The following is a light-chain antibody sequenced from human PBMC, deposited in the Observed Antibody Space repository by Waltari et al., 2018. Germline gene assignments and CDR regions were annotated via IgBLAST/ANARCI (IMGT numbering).Light chain of an antibody. CDR2: DVS. V-gene: IGLV2-14*03. Sequence: QSALTQPASVSGSPGQSITISCTGTSSDVGCYNYVSWYQQHPGKAPKLLIYDVSNRPSGVSNRFSGSKSGTTAALTISGLQAEDEADYYCSSYTCSSTLVFGGGTKLTVL. CDR1: SSDVGCYNY. J-gene: IGLJ2*01. CDR3: SSYTCSSTLV.